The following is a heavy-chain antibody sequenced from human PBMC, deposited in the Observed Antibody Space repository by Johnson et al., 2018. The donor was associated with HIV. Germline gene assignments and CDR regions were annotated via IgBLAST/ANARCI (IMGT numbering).Heavy chain of an antibody. V-gene: IGHV3-20*04. CDR3: ARAGIVGATTAFDI. CDR2: INWNGGSI. D-gene: IGHD1-26*01. J-gene: IGHJ3*02. Sequence: VQLVESRGGVVRPGGSLRLSCAASGFTFDDYGMSWVRQAPGKGLEWVSGINWNGGSIGYADSVKGRFTISRDNAKNSLYLHMNSLRAEDTALYYCARAGIVGATTAFDIWGQGTMVTVSS. CDR1: GFTFDDYG.